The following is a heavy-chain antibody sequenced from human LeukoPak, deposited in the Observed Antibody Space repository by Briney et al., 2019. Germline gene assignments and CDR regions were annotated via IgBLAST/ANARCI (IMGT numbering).Heavy chain of an antibody. D-gene: IGHD3-10*01. CDR1: GYSISSGYY. Sequence: SETLSLTCGVSGYSISSGYYWGWIRQPPGKGLDWIGSIYHSGSTFYNPSLKSRVTISVDTSKNQFSLKLSSVTAADTAVYYCARVYGSGSRYFDYWGQGTLVTVSS. CDR2: IYHSGST. J-gene: IGHJ4*02. V-gene: IGHV4-38-2*01. CDR3: ARVYGSGSRYFDY.